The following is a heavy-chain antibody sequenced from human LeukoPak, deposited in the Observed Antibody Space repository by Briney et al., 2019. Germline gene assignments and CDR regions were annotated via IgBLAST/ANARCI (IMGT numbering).Heavy chain of an antibody. CDR3: ARRGRGEYGDYAHWFDP. D-gene: IGHD4-17*01. Sequence: GESLKISCQGSGYSFSTYWIGWVRQMPGKGLEWVGIIYPGDSDTSYSPPFRGHVTISVDKSISTAYLQWSSLKASDTAMYYCARRGRGEYGDYAHWFDPWGQGALVTVSS. J-gene: IGHJ5*02. CDR1: GYSFSTYW. CDR2: IYPGDSDT. V-gene: IGHV5-51*01.